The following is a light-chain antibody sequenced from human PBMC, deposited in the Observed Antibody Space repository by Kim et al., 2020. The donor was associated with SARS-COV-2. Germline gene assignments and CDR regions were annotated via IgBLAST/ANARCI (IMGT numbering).Light chain of an antibody. CDR1: TGAVTSRYY. CDR3: LLYYGDAQPHVV. J-gene: IGLJ2*01. V-gene: IGLV7-43*01. Sequence: TVTRTCASSTGAVTSRYYPNWFQQKPGQAPRALIYSTSNKRSWTPTRFSGSLLGGKAALTLSGVQPEDEAEYYCLLYYGDAQPHVVFGGGTQLTVL. CDR2: STS.